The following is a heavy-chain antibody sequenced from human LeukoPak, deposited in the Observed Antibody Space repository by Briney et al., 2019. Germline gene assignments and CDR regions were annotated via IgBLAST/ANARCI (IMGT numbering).Heavy chain of an antibody. J-gene: IGHJ5*02. D-gene: IGHD3-10*01. CDR1: GFPFSTFA. Sequence: PGGSLRLSCAASGFPFSTFAMNWVRQPPGKGLEWIGTIYYGGSTYYNPSLKSRVTISVDTSKNQFSLKLSSVTAADTAVYFCAGVRGIISRNWFDPWGHGTLVTVSS. CDR2: IYYGGST. CDR3: AGVRGIISRNWFDP. V-gene: IGHV4-59*04.